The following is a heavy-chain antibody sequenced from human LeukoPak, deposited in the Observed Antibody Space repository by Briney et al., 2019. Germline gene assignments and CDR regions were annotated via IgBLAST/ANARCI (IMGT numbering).Heavy chain of an antibody. CDR2: INPNSGGT. V-gene: IGHV1-2*02. Sequence: ASVKVSCKASGYTFTGYYMHWVRQAPGQGLEWMGWINPNSGGTNYAQKFQGRVTMTRDTSISTAYMELSRLGSDDTAVYYCARDYYDSSGYYYCIFDYWGQGTLVTVSS. CDR3: ARDYYDSSGYYYCIFDY. CDR1: GYTFTGYY. J-gene: IGHJ4*02. D-gene: IGHD3-22*01.